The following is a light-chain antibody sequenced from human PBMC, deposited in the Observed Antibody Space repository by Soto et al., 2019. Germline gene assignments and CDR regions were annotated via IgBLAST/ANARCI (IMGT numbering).Light chain of an antibody. V-gene: IGKV1-39*01. Sequence: DIQMTQSPYSLSASVGDRVTITCRASQSISNYLNWYQQKPGKAPRLLIHAASSLQSGVPSRFSGSGSGTDFTLTISSLQPEDFAIYYCQQTYSTPRTFGQGTKVDIK. J-gene: IGKJ1*01. CDR1: QSISNY. CDR3: QQTYSTPRT. CDR2: AAS.